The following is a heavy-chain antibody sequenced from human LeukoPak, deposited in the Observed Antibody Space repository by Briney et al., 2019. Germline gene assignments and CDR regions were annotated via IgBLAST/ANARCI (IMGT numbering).Heavy chain of an antibody. CDR3: ARARRGGWYYFDY. CDR2: VYYNGNT. V-gene: IGHV4-4*02. CDR1: RGGSISSPNR. D-gene: IGHD2-15*01. J-gene: IGHJ4*02. Sequence: SETLSLTCAVSRGGSISSPNRWNWVRQPPGKGLEWIGDVYYNGNTNYNPSLKSRVTISVDKSKNQFSLKLSSVTAADTAVYYCARARRGGWYYFDYWGQGTLVTVSS.